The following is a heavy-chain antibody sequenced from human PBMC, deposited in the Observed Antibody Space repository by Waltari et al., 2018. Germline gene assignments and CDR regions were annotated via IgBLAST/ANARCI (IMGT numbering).Heavy chain of an antibody. Sequence: QVQLQESGPGLVKPSQTLSLTCTVSGGSISSGGYYWSWIRQHPGKGLEWIGYIYYSGSTYYNPSLKSRVTITVDTSKNQFSLKLSSVTASDTAVYYCARMAPTYYYDSSGYYSHDAFDIWGQGTMVTVSS. CDR3: ARMAPTYYYDSSGYYSHDAFDI. D-gene: IGHD3-22*01. J-gene: IGHJ3*02. V-gene: IGHV4-31*03. CDR2: IYYSGST. CDR1: GGSISSGGYY.